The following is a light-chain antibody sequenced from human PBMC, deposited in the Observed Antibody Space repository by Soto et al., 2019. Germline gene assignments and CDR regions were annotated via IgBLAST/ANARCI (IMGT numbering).Light chain of an antibody. CDR1: TSDIGSYYL. CDR3: CSFAGSNIWV. Sequence: QSALTQHASVSGSPGRSITISCTGTTSDIGSYYLVSWYQQHPGKAPKLMIYEATKRPSGVSDRFSGSRSGNTASLTISGLQAEDEADYYCCSFAGSNIWVFGGGTKVTVL. CDR2: EAT. J-gene: IGLJ3*02. V-gene: IGLV2-23*01.